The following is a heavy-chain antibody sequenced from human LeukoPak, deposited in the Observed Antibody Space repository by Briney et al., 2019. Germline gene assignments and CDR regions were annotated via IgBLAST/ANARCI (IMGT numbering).Heavy chain of an antibody. V-gene: IGHV4-34*01. CDR1: GGSFSGYY. CDR3: ARRMVRGVIIKRYYYYMDV. Sequence: SETLSLTCAVYGGSFSGYYWSWIRQPPGKGLGWIGEINHSGSTNYNPSLKSRVTISVDTSKNQFSLKLSSVTAADTAVYYCARRMVRGVIIKRYYYYMDVWGKGTTVTISS. CDR2: INHSGST. D-gene: IGHD3-10*01. J-gene: IGHJ6*03.